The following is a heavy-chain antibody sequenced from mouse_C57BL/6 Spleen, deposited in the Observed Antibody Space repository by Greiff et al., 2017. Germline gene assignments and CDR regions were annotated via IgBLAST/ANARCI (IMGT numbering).Heavy chain of an antibody. D-gene: IGHD4-1*01. V-gene: IGHV5-17*01. CDR1: GFTFSDYG. J-gene: IGHJ3*01. Sequence: EVMLVESGGGLVKPGGSLKLSCAASGFTFSDYGMHWVRQAPEKGLEWVAYISSGGSTIYYADTVKGRFTISLDNAKNTLFLQMTSLRSEDTAMYYCARPGGGTAWFADWGQGTLVTVSA. CDR2: ISSGGSTI. CDR3: ARPGGGTAWFAD.